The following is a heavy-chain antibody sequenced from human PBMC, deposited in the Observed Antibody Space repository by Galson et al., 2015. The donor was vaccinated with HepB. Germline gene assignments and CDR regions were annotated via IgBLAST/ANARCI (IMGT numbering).Heavy chain of an antibody. CDR1: GFTFSSYT. J-gene: IGHJ4*02. CDR3: ARDLLLDY. CDR2: INGQSDTI. V-gene: IGHV3-48*02. Sequence: SLRLSCAASGFTFSSYTMNWVRQAPGKGLEWVSYINGQSDTIHYADSVKGRFTISRDNDKKSLYLQMSSLRDEDTAVYYCARDLLLDYWGQGTLVTVSS.